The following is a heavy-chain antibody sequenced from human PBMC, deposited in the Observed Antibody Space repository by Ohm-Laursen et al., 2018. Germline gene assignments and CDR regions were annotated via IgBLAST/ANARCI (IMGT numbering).Heavy chain of an antibody. J-gene: IGHJ3*02. CDR2: IYTSGST. Sequence: GTLSLTCTVSGGSISSYYWSWIRQPAGKGLEWIGRIYTSGSTNYNPSLKSRVTMSVDTSKNQFSLKLSSVTAADTAVYYCARSETFYDSSAFDIWGQGTMVTVSS. V-gene: IGHV4-4*07. CDR3: ARSETFYDSSAFDI. CDR1: GGSISSYY. D-gene: IGHD3-22*01.